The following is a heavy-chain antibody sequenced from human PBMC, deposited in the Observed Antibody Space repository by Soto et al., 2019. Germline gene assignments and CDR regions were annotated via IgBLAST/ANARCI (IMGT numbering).Heavy chain of an antibody. CDR2: ITNDASVQ. Sequence: PGGSLRLSCTSSAVTINVHGIQWVRQAPAKGLEWVAFITNDASVQYYAESVKGRFTISRDHSKNTVDLQMSNLRSEETAVHYCARDIWSGDYKWFDSWGPGTLVTVSS. J-gene: IGHJ5*01. V-gene: IGHV3-30*03. CDR1: AVTINVHG. D-gene: IGHD3-3*01. CDR3: ARDIWSGDYKWFDS.